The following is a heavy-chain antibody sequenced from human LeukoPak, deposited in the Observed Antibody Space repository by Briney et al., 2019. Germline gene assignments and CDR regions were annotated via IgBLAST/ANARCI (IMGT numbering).Heavy chain of an antibody. Sequence: GASVKVSCKVPGYRFTDHLIHWIRQAPGQGLEWMGWINPNTGDTRSAQKFQGRVAMTRDTSITTTYMELTGLESGDGAMYFCTRDLRIAPAVAFFDSWGQGTRVTVSS. V-gene: IGHV1-2*02. CDR1: GYRFTDHL. J-gene: IGHJ4*02. CDR3: TRDLRIAPAVAFFDS. CDR2: INPNTGDT. D-gene: IGHD2-15*01.